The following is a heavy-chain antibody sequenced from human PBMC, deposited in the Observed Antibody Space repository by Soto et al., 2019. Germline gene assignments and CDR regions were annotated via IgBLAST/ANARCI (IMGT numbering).Heavy chain of an antibody. CDR3: GQDDGGGNPLGWFDT. V-gene: IGHV1-2*06. D-gene: IGHD3-16*01. J-gene: IGHJ5*02. CDR2: INPRSGDT. CDR1: GYTFIGYY. Sequence: ASVKVSCKASGYTFIGYYIHWVRQAPGQGLEWMGRINPRSGDTTYAQKFQGRLTMTRDTSISTAYMELSSLRSDDTAVYYCGQDDGGGNPLGWFDTWGQGSLATVSS.